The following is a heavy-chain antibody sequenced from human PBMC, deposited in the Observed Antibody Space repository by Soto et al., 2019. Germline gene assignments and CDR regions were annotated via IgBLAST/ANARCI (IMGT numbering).Heavy chain of an antibody. J-gene: IGHJ4*02. Sequence: ASVKVSCKASGYTFTSYAMHWVRQAPGQRLEWMGWINAGNGNTKYSQKFQGRVTITRDTSASTAYMELSSLRSEDTAVYYCARDVRYCDILTGGPYFDYWGQGTLVTVSS. D-gene: IGHD3-9*01. CDR1: GYTFTSYA. CDR3: ARDVRYCDILTGGPYFDY. V-gene: IGHV1-3*01. CDR2: INAGNGNT.